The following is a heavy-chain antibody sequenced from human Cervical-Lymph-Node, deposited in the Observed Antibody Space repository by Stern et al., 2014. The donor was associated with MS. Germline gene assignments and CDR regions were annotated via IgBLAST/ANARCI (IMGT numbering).Heavy chain of an antibody. Sequence: EVQLVESGGGLVQPGGSLRLSCAASGFTFSSYWMHWVRQAPGKGLVWVSRINRDGSSTSYADSVKGRFTISRDNAKSTLYLQMNSLRAEDSAVYYCARDAWPAASGPLIDYWGRGTLVTVSS. CDR3: ARDAWPAASGPLIDY. CDR2: INRDGSST. D-gene: IGHD6-13*01. CDR1: GFTFSSYW. J-gene: IGHJ4*02. V-gene: IGHV3-74*01.